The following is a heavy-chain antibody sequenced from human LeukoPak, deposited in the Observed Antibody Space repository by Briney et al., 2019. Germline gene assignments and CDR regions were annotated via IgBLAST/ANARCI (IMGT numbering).Heavy chain of an antibody. Sequence: SETLSLTCAGYGGSFSGYYWSWIRQPPGQGLKWIGEINHSGSTNYNPSLKSRVTISVDTSKNQFSLKLSSVTAADTAVYYCARVPLYYDSSALDYWGQGTLVTVSS. CDR1: GGSFSGYY. V-gene: IGHV4-34*01. D-gene: IGHD3-22*01. CDR2: INHSGST. CDR3: ARVPLYYDSSALDY. J-gene: IGHJ4*02.